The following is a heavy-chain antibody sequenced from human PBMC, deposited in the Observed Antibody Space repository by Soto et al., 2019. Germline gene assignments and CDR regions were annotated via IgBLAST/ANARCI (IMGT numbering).Heavy chain of an antibody. V-gene: IGHV4-39*02. CDR3: ARESFSSSWILSRWFDP. Sequence: SETLSLTCTVSGGSISSSSYYWGWIRQPPGKGLEWIGSIYYSGSTYYNPSLKIRVTISVDTSKNQFSLKLSSVTAADTAVYYCARESFSSSWILSRWFDPWGQGTLVTVSS. CDR1: GGSISSSSYY. J-gene: IGHJ5*02. CDR2: IYYSGST. D-gene: IGHD6-13*01.